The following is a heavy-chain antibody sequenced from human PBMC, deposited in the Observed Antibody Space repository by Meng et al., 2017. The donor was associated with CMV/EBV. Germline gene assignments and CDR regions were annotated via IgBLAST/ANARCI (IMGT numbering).Heavy chain of an antibody. CDR2: ISWNSGSI. Sequence: GGSLRLSCAASGFTFDDYAMHWVRQAPGKGLEWVSGISWNSGSIGCADSVKGRFTISRDNAKNSLYLQMNSLRAEDMALYYCAKGSTVTTWGYFDYWGQGTLVTVSS. D-gene: IGHD4-17*01. V-gene: IGHV3-9*03. CDR1: GFTFDDYA. J-gene: IGHJ4*02. CDR3: AKGSTVTTWGYFDY.